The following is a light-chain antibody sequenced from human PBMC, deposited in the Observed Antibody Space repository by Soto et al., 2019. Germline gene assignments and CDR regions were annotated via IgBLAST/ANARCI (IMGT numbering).Light chain of an antibody. CDR1: QSVKSN. Sequence: ETVMTQSPDTLSVSPGEGATLSCRASQSVKSNLAWYQQKSGQGPRLLIYGASTRATGIPARFSGSGSGTEFTLTISSLQSEDFANYYCQQNNGWPRTFGQGTKVEIK. CDR2: GAS. CDR3: QQNNGWPRT. V-gene: IGKV3-15*01. J-gene: IGKJ1*01.